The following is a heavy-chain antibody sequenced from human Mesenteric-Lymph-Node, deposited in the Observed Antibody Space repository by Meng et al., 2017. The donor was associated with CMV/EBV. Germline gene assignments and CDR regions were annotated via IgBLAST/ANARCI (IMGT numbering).Heavy chain of an antibody. CDR3: TKGGVPINWFDP. J-gene: IGHJ5*02. CDR1: GFTFNTYG. Sequence: CDASGFTFNTYGMSWVRQAPGKGLEWVASVSGSGDDTSYADSVKGRFTISRDNSMNRLYLQMNSLRGEDTALYYCTKGGVPINWFDPWGQGTLVTVSS. V-gene: IGHV3-23*01. CDR2: VSGSGDDT. D-gene: IGHD3-16*01.